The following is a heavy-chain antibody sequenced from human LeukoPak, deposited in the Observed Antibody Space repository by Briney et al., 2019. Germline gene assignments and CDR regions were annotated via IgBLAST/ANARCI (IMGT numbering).Heavy chain of an antibody. CDR2: IKHDGSLK. V-gene: IGHV3-7*01. Sequence: PGGSLRLSCVASEATFNYYWMTWVRQAPGKGLEWVANIKHDGSLKYDMDSVKGRFTISRDNSLNSVYLQLNSVRAEDTAVYYCARYFFGMDVWGQGTTVTVSS. CDR3: ARYFFGMDV. CDR1: EATFNYYW. J-gene: IGHJ6*02. D-gene: IGHD2/OR15-2a*01.